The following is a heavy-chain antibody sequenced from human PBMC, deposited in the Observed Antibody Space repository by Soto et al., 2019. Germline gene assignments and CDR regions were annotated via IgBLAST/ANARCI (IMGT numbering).Heavy chain of an antibody. J-gene: IGHJ6*02. CDR3: AKGGESRSYYYAMPV. Sequence: PGGSLRLSCAVSGFTFSDYAMSWVRQAPGKGLEWVSSLSGSGSSTYYADSVSGRSTISRDNLKNTVYLQMNSLRVEDTAIYYFAKGGESRSYYYAMPVWGQGTTVTVSS. CDR2: LSGSGSST. D-gene: IGHD3-10*01. V-gene: IGHV3-23*01. CDR1: GFTFSDYA.